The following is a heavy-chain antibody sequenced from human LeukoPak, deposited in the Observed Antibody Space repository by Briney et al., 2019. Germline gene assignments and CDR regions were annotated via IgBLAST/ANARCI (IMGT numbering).Heavy chain of an antibody. Sequence: SETLSLTCTVSGGPISSYYWSWIRQPPGKGLEWIGYIYYSGSTNYNPSLKSRVTISVDTSKNQFSLKLSSVTAADTAVYYCARGYSSSWYNWFDPWGQGTLVTVSS. V-gene: IGHV4-59*08. CDR2: IYYSGST. J-gene: IGHJ5*02. CDR1: GGPISSYY. D-gene: IGHD6-13*01. CDR3: ARGYSSSWYNWFDP.